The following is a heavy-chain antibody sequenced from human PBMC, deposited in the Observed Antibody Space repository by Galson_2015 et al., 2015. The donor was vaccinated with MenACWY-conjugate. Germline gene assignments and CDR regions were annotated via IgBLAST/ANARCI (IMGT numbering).Heavy chain of an antibody. D-gene: IGHD3-3*01. Sequence: LSLTCCVHDGSLTGASWSWIRQPPGKGLEWIGEINHVGDTDYNPSLRGRVTISLDTSKNQFSLRLSSVTAADTAVYYCARLVTRGITIFGAHPRASYGLDVWGQGTTGIVAS. CDR1: DGSLTGAS. CDR2: INHVGDT. J-gene: IGHJ6*02. V-gene: IGHV4-34*01. CDR3: ARLVTRGITIFGAHPRASYGLDV.